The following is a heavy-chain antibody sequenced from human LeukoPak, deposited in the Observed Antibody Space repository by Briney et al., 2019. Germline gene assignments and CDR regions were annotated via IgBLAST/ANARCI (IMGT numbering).Heavy chain of an antibody. CDR1: GFTFSSYA. D-gene: IGHD3-10*01. Sequence: GRSLRLSCAASGFTFSSYAMHWVRQAPGKGLEWVAVISYDGSNKYYADSVKGRFTISRDNSKNTLYLQMNSLRAEDTAVYYCARVSVVREAGLSGAFDIWGQGTMVTVSS. CDR3: ARVSVVREAGLSGAFDI. CDR2: ISYDGSNK. J-gene: IGHJ3*02. V-gene: IGHV3-30-3*01.